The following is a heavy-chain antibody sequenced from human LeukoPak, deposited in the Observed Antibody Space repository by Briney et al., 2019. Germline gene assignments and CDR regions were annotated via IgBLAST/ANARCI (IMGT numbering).Heavy chain of an antibody. J-gene: IGHJ5*02. CDR3: ARDCPAYYYDSSGYSPWFDP. CDR2: IIPIFGTA. V-gene: IGHV1-69*13. CDR1: GGTFSSYA. Sequence: GASVKVSCKAFGGTFSSYAISWVRQAPGQGLEWMGGIIPIFGTANYAQKFQGRVTITADESTSTAYMELSSLRSEDTAVYYCARDCPAYYYDSSGYSPWFDPWGQGTLVTVSS. D-gene: IGHD3-22*01.